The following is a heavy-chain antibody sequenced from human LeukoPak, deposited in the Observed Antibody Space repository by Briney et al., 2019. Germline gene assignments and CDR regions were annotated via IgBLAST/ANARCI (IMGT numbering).Heavy chain of an antibody. Sequence: ASVKVSCKASGYTFTSYDINWVRQATGQGLEWMGWMNPNSGNTGYAQKFQGRVTMTRNTSISTAYMELSSLRSEDTAVYYCARGRGSSLRATFYYYGMDVWGQGTTVTVSS. CDR3: ARGRGSSLRATFYYYGMDV. V-gene: IGHV1-8*01. CDR1: GYTFTSYD. D-gene: IGHD2-2*01. J-gene: IGHJ6*02. CDR2: MNPNSGNT.